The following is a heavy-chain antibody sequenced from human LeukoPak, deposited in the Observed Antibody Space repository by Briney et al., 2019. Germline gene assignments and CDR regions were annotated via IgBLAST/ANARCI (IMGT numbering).Heavy chain of an antibody. D-gene: IGHD6-13*01. CDR1: GYTFTSYG. CDR2: ISAYNGNT. Sequence: GASVKVSCKASGYTFTSYGISWVRRAPGQGLEWMGWISAYNGNTNYAQKLQGRVTMTTDTSTSTAYMELRSLRSDNTAVYYCARDPSIAAAGTGWFDPWGQGTLVTVSS. CDR3: ARDPSIAAAGTGWFDP. V-gene: IGHV1-18*01. J-gene: IGHJ5*02.